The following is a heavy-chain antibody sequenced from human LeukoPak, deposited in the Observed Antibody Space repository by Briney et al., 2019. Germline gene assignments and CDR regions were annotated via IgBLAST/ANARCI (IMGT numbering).Heavy chain of an antibody. J-gene: IGHJ5*02. CDR3: ATDNRRYYDSSGSFDP. CDR1: GYTLTELS. D-gene: IGHD3-22*01. Sequence: ASVKVSCKVSGYTLTELSMHWVRQAPGKGLEWMGGFDPEDGETIYAQKFQGRVTMTEDTSTDTAYMELSSLRSEDTAVYYCATDNRRYYDSSGSFDPWGQGTLVTVSS. V-gene: IGHV1-24*01. CDR2: FDPEDGET.